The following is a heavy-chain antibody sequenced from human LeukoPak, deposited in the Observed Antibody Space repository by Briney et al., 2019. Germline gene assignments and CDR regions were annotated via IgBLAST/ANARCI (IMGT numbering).Heavy chain of an antibody. Sequence: PGGSLRLSCAASGFTFSTYSMIWLRQAPGKGLEGVSSFSCSSIYIYYADSGKGRFTIYRDNAKHSLYPKMNSLRAEDTAVYYCARDPPYSDSSGYSCDYWGQGTLVTVSS. CDR3: ARDPPYSDSSGYSCDY. CDR1: GFTFSTYS. V-gene: IGHV3-21*01. CDR2: FSCSSIYI. J-gene: IGHJ4*02. D-gene: IGHD3-22*01.